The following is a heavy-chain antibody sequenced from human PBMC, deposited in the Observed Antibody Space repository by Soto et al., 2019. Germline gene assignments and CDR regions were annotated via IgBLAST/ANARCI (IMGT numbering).Heavy chain of an antibody. Sequence: PSETLSLTCTVSGDSISSYYWSWIRQPPGKGLEWIGYIYYSGSTNYNPSLKSRVTISVDTSKNQFSLKLSSVTAADTAVYYCAKSNGDYGDYWSQETLVTVPS. CDR3: AKSNGDYGDY. J-gene: IGHJ4*02. CDR1: GDSISSYY. D-gene: IGHD4-17*01. V-gene: IGHV4-59*01. CDR2: IYYSGST.